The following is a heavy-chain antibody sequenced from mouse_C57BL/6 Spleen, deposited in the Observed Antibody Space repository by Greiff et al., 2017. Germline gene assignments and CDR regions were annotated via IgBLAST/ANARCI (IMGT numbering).Heavy chain of an antibody. CDR2: IDPSDSYT. CDR1: GYTFTSYW. J-gene: IGHJ4*01. Sequence: VQLQQPGAELVKPGASVKLSCKASGYTFTSYWMQWVQQRPGQGLEWIGEIDPSDSYTNYNQKFKGKATLTVDKSSSTAYMQLSSLTSEDSAVYYCARGYYGNYGAMDYWGQGTSVTVSS. D-gene: IGHD2-1*01. CDR3: ARGYYGNYGAMDY. V-gene: IGHV1-50*01.